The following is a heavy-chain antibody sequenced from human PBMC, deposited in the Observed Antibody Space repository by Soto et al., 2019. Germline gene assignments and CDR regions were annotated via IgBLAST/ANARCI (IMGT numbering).Heavy chain of an antibody. D-gene: IGHD2-15*01. V-gene: IGHV4-34*01. CDR3: ARGRRTQGVVVVAATRWWFDP. CDR2: INHSGST. Sequence: QVQLQQWGAGLLKPSETLSLTCAVYGWSFSGYYWSWIRQPPGKGLEWIGEINHSGSTNYNPSLKSRVTISVDTSKNQFSLKLSSVTAADTAVYYCARGRRTQGVVVVAATRWWFDPWGQGTLVTVSS. CDR1: GWSFSGYY. J-gene: IGHJ5*02.